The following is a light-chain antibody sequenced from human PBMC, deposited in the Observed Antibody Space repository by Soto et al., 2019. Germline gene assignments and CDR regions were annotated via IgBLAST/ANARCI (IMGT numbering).Light chain of an antibody. V-gene: IGLV1-40*01. CDR2: GNN. CDR3: QSYDSSLRSAV. CDR1: SSNIGAGYD. J-gene: IGLJ3*02. Sequence: QSVLTQPPSVSGAPGHRVTISCTGSSSNIGAGYDVHWYQQLPRTAPKLLIYGNNNRPSGVPDRFSGSKSDTSASLAITGLQAEDEADYYCQSYDSSLRSAVFGGGTKLTVL.